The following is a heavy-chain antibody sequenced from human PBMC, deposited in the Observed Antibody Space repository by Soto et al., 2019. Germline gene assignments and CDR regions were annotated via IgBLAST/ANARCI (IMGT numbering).Heavy chain of an antibody. V-gene: IGHV3-23*01. CDR3: AKKVNSRSGSQYFDY. CDR2: FRAGGDDGTT. D-gene: IGHD3-10*01. Sequence: GGSLRLSCVASGFTFSSYCMSWVRQAPGKGLEWVSGFRAGGDDGTTYYADSVKGRFTISIDNSKNTLFLQMNMLRAEDTAIYYCAKKVNSRSGSQYFDYCGQGALVTVSS. CDR1: GFTFSSYC. J-gene: IGHJ4*02.